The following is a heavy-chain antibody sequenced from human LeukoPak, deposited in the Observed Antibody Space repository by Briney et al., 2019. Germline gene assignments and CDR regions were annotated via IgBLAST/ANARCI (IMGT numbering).Heavy chain of an antibody. D-gene: IGHD5-18*01. V-gene: IGHV4-34*01. CDR3: ARDVDTALMDV. Sequence: PSETLSLTCAVYGTSFSGYYWGWIRQPPGKGLEWIGEIDHRGRAKYNPSLKSRVSTSIDTSKNQFSLNLSSVTAADTAVYYCARDVDTALMDVWGEGTTVIVSS. J-gene: IGHJ6*04. CDR1: GTSFSGYY. CDR2: IDHRGRA.